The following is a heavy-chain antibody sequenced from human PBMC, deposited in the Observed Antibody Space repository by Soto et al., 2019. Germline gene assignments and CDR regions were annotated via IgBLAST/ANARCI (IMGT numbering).Heavy chain of an antibody. D-gene: IGHD6-19*01. V-gene: IGHV3-7*01. J-gene: IGHJ3*02. CDR2: IKQDGSEK. Sequence: PGGSLRLSCAASGFTFCSSWMSWVRQAPGKGLEWVANIKQDGSEKYYVDSVKGRFTISRDNAKNSLYLQMNSLRAEDTAVYYCARRGGSGWYDAFDIWGQGTMVTVSS. CDR3: ARRGGSGWYDAFDI. CDR1: GFTFCSSW.